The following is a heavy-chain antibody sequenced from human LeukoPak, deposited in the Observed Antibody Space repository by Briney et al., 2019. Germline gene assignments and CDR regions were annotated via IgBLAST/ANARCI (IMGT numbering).Heavy chain of an antibody. J-gene: IGHJ6*04. CDR2: IYSGGST. D-gene: IGHD2-15*01. CDR3: ACGWYEPHYYYGMDV. V-gene: IGHV3-53*01. CDR1: GFTVSSNY. Sequence: GGSLRLSCAASGFTVSSNYMSWVRQAPGKGLEWVSVIYSGGSTYYADSVKGRFTISRDNSKNTLYLQMNSLRAEDTAVYYCACGWYEPHYYYGMDVWGKGTTVTVSS.